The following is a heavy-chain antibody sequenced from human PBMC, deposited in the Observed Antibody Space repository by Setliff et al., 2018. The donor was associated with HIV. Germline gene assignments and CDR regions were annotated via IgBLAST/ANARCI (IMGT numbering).Heavy chain of an antibody. J-gene: IGHJ4*02. CDR3: VRDQNTPSRCRSKTCINPGDY. Sequence: GGSLRLSCVASGFTFRTFAMHWVRQAPGKGLEWVSVISFDGSKTSYADSVKGRFSISRDNSKNTLYLQMDSLRAEDTAVYYCVRDQNTPSRCRSKTCINPGDYWGLGTLVTVSS. D-gene: IGHD2-2*01. CDR1: GFTFRTFA. V-gene: IGHV3-30*07. CDR2: ISFDGSKT.